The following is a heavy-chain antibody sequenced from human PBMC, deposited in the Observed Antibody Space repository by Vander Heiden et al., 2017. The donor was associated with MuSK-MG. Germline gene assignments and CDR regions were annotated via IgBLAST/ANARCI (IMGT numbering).Heavy chain of an antibody. V-gene: IGHV3-23*01. D-gene: IGHD2-21*01. CDR1: GFTFSSYA. J-gene: IGHJ4*02. CDR3: AKGDGYNAGVDY. Sequence: EVQLLESGGGLVQPGGSLRLSCAASGFTFSSYAISCVRQAPGKGLEWVAAISGSGGSTYYADPVKGRFTISRDNSKNTLYLQMNSLRAEDTAVYYCAKGDGYNAGVDYWGQGTLVTVSS. CDR2: ISGSGGST.